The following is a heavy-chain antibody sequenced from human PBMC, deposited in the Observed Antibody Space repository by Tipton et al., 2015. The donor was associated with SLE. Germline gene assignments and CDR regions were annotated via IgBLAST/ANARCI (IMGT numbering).Heavy chain of an antibody. CDR2: IYTSGST. J-gene: IGHJ2*01. V-gene: IGHV4-4*08. Sequence: TLSLTCTVSGGSFSSYYWSWIRQPPGKGLEGIVYIYTSGSTNYTPSLTSRVTISVDTSKNQFSLKLSSVTAADTAVYYWARFIVVVIAGHWYFDLWGRDTLVTVSS. D-gene: IGHD2-21*01. CDR1: GGSFSSYY. CDR3: ARFIVVVIAGHWYFDL.